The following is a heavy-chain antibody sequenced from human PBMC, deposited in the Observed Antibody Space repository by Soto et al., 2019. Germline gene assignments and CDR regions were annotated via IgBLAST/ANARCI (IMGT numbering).Heavy chain of an antibody. V-gene: IGHV4-39*01. CDR2: IYYSGST. Sequence: QLQLQESGSGLVKPSETLSLTCTVSGGSISRSSFYWGWIRQPPGKGLEWIGSIYYSGSTYYNPSLKSRINISVDTSNNQFSLKLSSVTAADTAVYYCATTTVTRNDYWGQGTLVTVSS. D-gene: IGHD4-17*01. J-gene: IGHJ4*02. CDR3: ATTTVTRNDY. CDR1: GGSISRSSFY.